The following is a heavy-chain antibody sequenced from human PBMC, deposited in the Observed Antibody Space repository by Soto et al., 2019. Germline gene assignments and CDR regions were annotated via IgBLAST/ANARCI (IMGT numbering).Heavy chain of an antibody. CDR3: AKDARLYCSGGSCFRHFDY. J-gene: IGHJ4*02. D-gene: IGHD2-15*01. Sequence: GGSLRLSCAASGFTFSSYGMHWVRQAPGKGLEWVAVISYDGSNKYYADSVKGRFTISRDNSKNTLYLQMNSLRAEDTAVYYCAKDARLYCSGGSCFRHFDYWGQGTLVTVSS. V-gene: IGHV3-30*18. CDR1: GFTFSSYG. CDR2: ISYDGSNK.